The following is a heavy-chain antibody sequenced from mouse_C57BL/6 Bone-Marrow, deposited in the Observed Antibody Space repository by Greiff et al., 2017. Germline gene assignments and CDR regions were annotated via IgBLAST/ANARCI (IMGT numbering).Heavy chain of an antibody. D-gene: IGHD1-1*01. J-gene: IGHJ2*01. CDR2: INPSTGGT. CDR1: GYSFTGYY. V-gene: IGHV1-43*01. CDR3: ARREVVYFDY. Sequence: EVKLMESGPELVKPGASVKISCKASGYSFTGYYMHWVKQSSEKSLEWIGEINPSTGGTSYNQKFKGKATLTVDKSSSTAYMQLKSLTSEDSAVYYCARREVVYFDYWGQGTTLTVSS.